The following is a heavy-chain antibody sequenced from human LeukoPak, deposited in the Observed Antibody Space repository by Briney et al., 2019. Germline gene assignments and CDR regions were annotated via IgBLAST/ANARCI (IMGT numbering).Heavy chain of an antibody. CDR1: GFTFSSYS. CDR3: ARPCSMGGSYYLDY. V-gene: IGHV3-21*01. CDR2: ISSSSSYI. J-gene: IGHJ4*02. D-gene: IGHD1-26*01. Sequence: PGGSLRLSCAASGFTFSSYSMNWVRQAPGKGLEWVSSISSSSSYIYYADSVKGRFTISRDNAKNSLYLQMNSLRAEDTAVYYCARPCSMGGSYYLDYWGQGTLVTVSS.